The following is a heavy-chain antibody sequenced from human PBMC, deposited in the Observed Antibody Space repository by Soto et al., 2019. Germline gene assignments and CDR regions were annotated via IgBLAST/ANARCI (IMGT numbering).Heavy chain of an antibody. CDR1: GFTFSSYW. CDR3: ARARQQLQYSRSWYFDL. Sequence: EVQLVESGGGLVQPGGSLRLSCAASGFTFSSYWMSWVRQAPGKGLEWVANIKQDGSEKYYVDFVKGRFTISRDNAKNSLYLQMNSLRADATAVYYCARARQQLQYSRSWYFDLWVRGTLVTVSS. CDR2: IKQDGSEK. V-gene: IGHV3-7*01. J-gene: IGHJ2*01. D-gene: IGHD6-13*01.